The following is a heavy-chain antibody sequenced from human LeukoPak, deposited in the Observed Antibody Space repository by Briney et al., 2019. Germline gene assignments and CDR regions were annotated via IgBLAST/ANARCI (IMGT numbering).Heavy chain of an antibody. CDR2: NTYFGSA. CDR3: ARDTPGGYDFWWFDP. Sequence: SETLSLTCTVSGGSISSYYWSWIRQPPGKGLEWIGYNTYFGSASYNPSLKSRVTISVDTSKNQFSLKLSSVTAADTAVYYCARDTPGGYDFWWFDPWGQGTLVTVSS. V-gene: IGHV4-59*01. D-gene: IGHD5-12*01. J-gene: IGHJ5*02. CDR1: GGSISSYY.